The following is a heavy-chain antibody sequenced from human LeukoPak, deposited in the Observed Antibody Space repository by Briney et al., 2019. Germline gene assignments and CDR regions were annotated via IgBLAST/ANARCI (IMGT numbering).Heavy chain of an antibody. Sequence: GGSLRLSCAASGFSLSTYMMNWVRLTPGKRLEWVSSISGSGASYLFYTDSVKGRFTISRDNAQNSVFLEMNSLRAEDTGLYYCARDSKNRYDFFGRYWFFDLRGRGTLVTVSS. J-gene: IGHJ2*01. CDR3: ARDSKNRYDFFGRYWFFDL. D-gene: IGHD3/OR15-3a*01. V-gene: IGHV3-21*01. CDR2: ISGSGASYL. CDR1: GFSLSTYM.